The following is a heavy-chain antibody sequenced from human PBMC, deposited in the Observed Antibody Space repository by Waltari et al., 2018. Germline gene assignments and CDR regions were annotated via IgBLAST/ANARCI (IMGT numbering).Heavy chain of an antibody. J-gene: IGHJ4*02. Sequence: QVQLVQSGAEVTKTGYSVKVSCQASGGTFSSYAISWVRQAPGQGLEGMGGIIPIFGTANYAQKFQGRVTITADKSTSTAYMELSSLRSEDTAVYYCARGLHGSGSYRDFDYWGQGTLVTVSS. CDR1: GGTFSSYA. D-gene: IGHD3-10*01. CDR2: IIPIFGTA. V-gene: IGHV1-69*14. CDR3: ARGLHGSGSYRDFDY.